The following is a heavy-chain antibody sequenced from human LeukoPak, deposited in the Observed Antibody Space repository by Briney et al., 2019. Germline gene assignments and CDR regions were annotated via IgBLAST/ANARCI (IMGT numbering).Heavy chain of an antibody. CDR2: ISPDGRNI. CDR1: GFTLSDYW. V-gene: IGHV3-74*01. D-gene: IGHD1-7*01. CDR3: VRDAGGTTPYDC. J-gene: IGHJ4*02. Sequence: PGGSLRLSCAASGFTLSDYWMNWVRQAPGKGPVWVSHISPDGRNIAYADSVKGRFTISRDSAKNTLYLQMNSLRVGDTAVYYCVRDAGGTTPYDCWGQGTLVTVSS.